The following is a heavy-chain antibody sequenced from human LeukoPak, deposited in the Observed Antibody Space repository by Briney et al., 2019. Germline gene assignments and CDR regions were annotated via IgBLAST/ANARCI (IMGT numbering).Heavy chain of an antibody. CDR3: ARTQGLAAAHFDY. V-gene: IGHV5-10-1*01. CDR2: IDSSDSYT. J-gene: IGHJ4*02. CDR1: GDRFPTSW. D-gene: IGHD6-13*01. Sequence: GESLKISCKGSGDRFPTSWINWVRQMPGKGLEWMGRIDSSDSYTNYSPSFQGHVTISADKSISTAYLQWSSLETSDSAMYYCARTQGLAAAHFDYWGQGTLVTVSS.